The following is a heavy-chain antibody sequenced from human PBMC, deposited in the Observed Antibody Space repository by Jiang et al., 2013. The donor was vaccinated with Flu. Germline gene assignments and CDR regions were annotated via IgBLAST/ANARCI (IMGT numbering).Heavy chain of an antibody. CDR1: GFIFGTYG. V-gene: IGHV3-30*18. Sequence: QLLESGGGVVQPGRSLRLSCVGSGFIFGTYGMHWVRQAPGKGLEWVAAVSHDGTGKLYADSLKGRVTISRDNSKNTVYLQMNSLRPDDTAVYYCAKDQHLDWLIFVGHDAFDVWGLGTMVTVSS. D-gene: IGHD3-9*01. J-gene: IGHJ3*01. CDR3: AKDQHLDWLIFVGHDAFDV. CDR2: VSHDGTGK.